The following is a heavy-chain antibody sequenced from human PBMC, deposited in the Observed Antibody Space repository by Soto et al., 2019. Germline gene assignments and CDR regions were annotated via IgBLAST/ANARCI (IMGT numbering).Heavy chain of an antibody. D-gene: IGHD3-10*01. V-gene: IGHV1-69*13. J-gene: IGHJ5*02. CDR3: VRDKSVYYGSGSPYNWFDP. CDR1: GGTFSSYA. Sequence: SVKVSCKASGGTFSSYAISWVRQAPGQGLEWMGGIIPIFGTANYAQKFQGRVTITADESTSTAYMELSSLRSEDTAVYYCVRDKSVYYGSGSPYNWFDPWGQGTLVTVSS. CDR2: IIPIFGTA.